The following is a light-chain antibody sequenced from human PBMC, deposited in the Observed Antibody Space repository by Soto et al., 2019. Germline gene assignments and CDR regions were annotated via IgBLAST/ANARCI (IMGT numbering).Light chain of an antibody. Sequence: EIVLTQSPGTLSLSPGERATLSCRASQSVPRSYLAWYQQKPGQAPRLLIYGTSSRATGIPDRFSGSGSGTDFTLIISCLEPEDFAVFYCQQYGSSITFGQGTRREIK. CDR1: QSVPRSY. CDR2: GTS. V-gene: IGKV3-20*01. CDR3: QQYGSSIT. J-gene: IGKJ5*01.